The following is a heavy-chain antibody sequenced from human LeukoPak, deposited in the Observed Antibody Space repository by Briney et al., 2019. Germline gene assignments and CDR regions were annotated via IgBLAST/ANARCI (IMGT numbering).Heavy chain of an antibody. CDR3: ARDLSRMNTSSWYVYYYYGMDV. J-gene: IGHJ6*02. Sequence: APVKVSCKASGYTFTGYYIHWVRQAPGQGLEWMGWINPNSGGTNYAQKFQGWVTMTRDTAISTAYMELSRLRSADTAVYYCARDLSRMNTSSWYVYYYYGMDVWGQGTTVTVSS. CDR2: INPNSGGT. V-gene: IGHV1-2*04. D-gene: IGHD6-13*01. CDR1: GYTFTGYY.